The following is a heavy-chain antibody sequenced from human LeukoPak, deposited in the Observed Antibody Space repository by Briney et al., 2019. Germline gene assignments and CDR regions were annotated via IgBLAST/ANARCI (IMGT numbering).Heavy chain of an antibody. D-gene: IGHD6-19*01. CDR3: AKLTGYSSGSDY. Sequence: GGSLRLSCAASGLTFSSYAMSWVRKAPGKGLEWVSAISGSGGSTYYADSVKGRFTISRDNSKNTLYLQMNSLRAEDTAIYYCAKLTGYSSGSDYWGQGTLVTVSS. J-gene: IGHJ4*02. CDR2: ISGSGGST. V-gene: IGHV3-23*01. CDR1: GLTFSSYA.